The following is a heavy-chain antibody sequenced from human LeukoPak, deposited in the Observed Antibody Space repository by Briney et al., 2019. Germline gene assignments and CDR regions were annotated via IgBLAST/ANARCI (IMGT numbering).Heavy chain of an antibody. CDR2: ISSNGGST. V-gene: IGHV3-64*04. CDR3: ARRPAPYCSGGSCYSHLDAFDI. CDR1: GFTFSSYA. Sequence: GGSLRLSCSASGFTFSSYAMHWVRQAPGKGLEYVSAISSNGGSTYYADSVKGRFTISRDNSKNTLYLQMNSLRAEDTAVYYCARRPAPYCSGGSCYSHLDAFDIWGQGTMVTVSS. J-gene: IGHJ3*02. D-gene: IGHD2-15*01.